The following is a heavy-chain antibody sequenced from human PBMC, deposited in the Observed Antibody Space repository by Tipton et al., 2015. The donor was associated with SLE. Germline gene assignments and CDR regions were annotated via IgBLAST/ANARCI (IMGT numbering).Heavy chain of an antibody. V-gene: IGHV3-23*01. CDR1: GFTFSSYA. Sequence: SLRLSCAASGFTFSSYAMSWVRQAPGKGLEWVSAISGSGGSTYYADSVKGRFTISRDNSKNTLYLQMNSLRAEDTAVYYCAKDRTSWSSYYYGRDVWGQGSTVTVSS. J-gene: IGHJ6*02. CDR3: AKDRTSWSSYYYGRDV. D-gene: IGHD1-26*01. CDR2: ISGSGGST.